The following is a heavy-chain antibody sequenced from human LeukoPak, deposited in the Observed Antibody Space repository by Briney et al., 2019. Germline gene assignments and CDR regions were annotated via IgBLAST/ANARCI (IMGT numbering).Heavy chain of an antibody. V-gene: IGHV1-69*13. CDR3: ARHGGYSYGSPLDY. J-gene: IGHJ4*02. D-gene: IGHD5-18*01. CDR2: IIPIFGTA. Sequence: GASVKVSCKASGGTFSSSSISWVRQAPGQGLEWMGGIIPIFGTANYAQKFQGRVTITADESTSTAYMELSSLRSEDTAVYYCARHGGYSYGSPLDYWGQGTLVTVSS. CDR1: GGTFSSSS.